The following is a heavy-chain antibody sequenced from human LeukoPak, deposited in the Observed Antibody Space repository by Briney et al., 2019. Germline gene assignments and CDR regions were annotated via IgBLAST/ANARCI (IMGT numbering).Heavy chain of an antibody. J-gene: IGHJ4*02. CDR3: ASRGGVGEAYSFDY. D-gene: IGHD3-16*01. CDR1: GFTFSSYA. V-gene: IGHV3-30-3*01. Sequence: GSLRLSCAASGFTFSSYAMHWVRQAPGKGLEWVAVISYDGSNKYYADSVKGRFTISRDNSKNTLYLQMNSLRAEDTAVYSCASRGGVGEAYSFDYWGQGTLVTVSS. CDR2: ISYDGSNK.